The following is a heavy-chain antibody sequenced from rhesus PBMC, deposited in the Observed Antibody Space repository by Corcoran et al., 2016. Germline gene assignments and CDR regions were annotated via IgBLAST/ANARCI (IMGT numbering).Heavy chain of an antibody. CDR2: IKNKADGGTA. D-gene: IGHD2-33*01. J-gene: IGHJ4*01. V-gene: IGHV3-16*01. Sequence: EVQLVESGGGLVQPGGSLRLSCAASGFTFSNYWMNWVRQAPGKGLEWVGFIKNKADGGTAAYAESVKGRFTISRDDSKNTLYLQMNSLKTEDTAVYYCTRESEAGFDYWGQGVLVTVSS. CDR3: TRESEAGFDY. CDR1: GFTFSNYW.